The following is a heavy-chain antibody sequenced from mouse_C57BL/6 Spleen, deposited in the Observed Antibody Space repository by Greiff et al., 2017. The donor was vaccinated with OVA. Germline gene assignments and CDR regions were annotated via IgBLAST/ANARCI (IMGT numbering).Heavy chain of an antibody. CDR3: TTRGTAQAPFDY. D-gene: IGHD3-2*02. J-gene: IGHJ2*01. CDR2: IDPENGDT. V-gene: IGHV14-4*01. CDR1: GFNIKDDY. Sequence: EVQLQQSGAELVRPGASVKLSCTASGFNIKDDYMHWVKQRPEQGLEWIGWIDPENGDTEYASKFQGKATITADTSSNTAYLQLSSLTSEDTAVYYCTTRGTAQAPFDYWGQGTTLTVSS.